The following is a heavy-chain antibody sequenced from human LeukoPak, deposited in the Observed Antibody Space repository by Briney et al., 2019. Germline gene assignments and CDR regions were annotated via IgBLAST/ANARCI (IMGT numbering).Heavy chain of an antibody. CDR3: ARVNFGYEGGFYYYYGMDV. J-gene: IGHJ6*02. CDR2: INPNSGGT. CDR1: GYTFTGYY. V-gene: IGHV1-2*02. Sequence: ASVEVSCKASGYTFTGYYIHWVRQAPGQGLEWMGWINPNSGGTNYAQKFQGRVTMTRDTSISTAYMELSRLRSDDTAVYYCARVNFGYEGGFYYYYGMDVWGQGTTVTVSS. D-gene: IGHD2-2*01.